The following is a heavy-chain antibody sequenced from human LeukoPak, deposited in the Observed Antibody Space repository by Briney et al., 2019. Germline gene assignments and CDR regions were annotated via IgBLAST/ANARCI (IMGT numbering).Heavy chain of an antibody. D-gene: IGHD3-10*01. CDR2: ISSSGSTI. J-gene: IGHJ6*03. Sequence: GGSLRLSCAASGFTFSSYEMNWVRQAPGKGLEWVSYISSSGSTIYYADSVKGRFTISRDNAKNSLYLQLNSLRAEDTAVYYCVILWFGGYYYMDVWGKGTTVTISS. V-gene: IGHV3-48*03. CDR1: GFTFSSYE. CDR3: VILWFGGYYYMDV.